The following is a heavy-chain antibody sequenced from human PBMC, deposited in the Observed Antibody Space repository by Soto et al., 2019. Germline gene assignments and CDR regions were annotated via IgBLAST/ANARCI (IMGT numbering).Heavy chain of an antibody. CDR2: IYYSGST. CDR3: ARPRASYYYYMDV. J-gene: IGHJ6*03. V-gene: IGHV4-39*01. Sequence: SETLSLTCTVSGGSISSSSYYWGWIRQPPGKGLEWIGSIYYSGSTYYNPSLKSRVTISVDTSKNQFSLKLSSVTAADTAVYYCARPRASYYYYMDVWGKGTTVTVSS. CDR1: GGSISSSSYY. D-gene: IGHD1-26*01.